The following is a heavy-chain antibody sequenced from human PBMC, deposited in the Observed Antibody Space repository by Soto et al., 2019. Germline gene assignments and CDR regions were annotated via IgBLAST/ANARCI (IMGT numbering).Heavy chain of an antibody. V-gene: IGHV3-23*01. D-gene: IGHD2-21*02. CDR2: IIGSGGTT. CDR3: AKTAGPLEY. CDR1: GFTFSSYV. J-gene: IGHJ4*02. Sequence: GGSLRLSGTASGFTFSSYVRTWFRQAPGKGLEGVSVIIGSGGTTYYADSVKGRFTISRDNSKNRLYLQMNILRDGDTAVYYCAKTAGPLEYWGQGTLVTVSS.